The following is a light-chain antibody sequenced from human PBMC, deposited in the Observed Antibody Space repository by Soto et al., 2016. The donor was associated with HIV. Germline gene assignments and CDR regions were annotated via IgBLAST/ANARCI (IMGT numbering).Light chain of an antibody. CDR2: GAS. J-gene: IGKJ1*01. CDR3: QQSYNTPRS. V-gene: IGKV1-39*01. CDR1: QSIGRY. Sequence: DIQMTQSPSSLSASVGDRVTITCRASQSIGRYLNWYQQKPGKAPELLIYGASSLQSGVPSRFSGSGSGTDFTLIISSLQPEDFATYYCQQSYNTPRSFGQGTMVEIK.